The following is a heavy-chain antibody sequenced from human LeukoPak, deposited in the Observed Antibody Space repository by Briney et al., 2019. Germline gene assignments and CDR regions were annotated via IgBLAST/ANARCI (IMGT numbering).Heavy chain of an antibody. J-gene: IGHJ4*02. Sequence: SETLSLTCTVSGGSISTYYWSWIRQPPGKGLEWIGYIYYSGSTNYNPSLKSRVTISVDTSKNQFSLKLSSVTAADTAVYYCARRVHSSSWSSYFDYWGQETLVTVSS. CDR1: GGSISTYY. CDR3: ARRVHSSSWSSYFDY. CDR2: IYYSGST. V-gene: IGHV4-59*01. D-gene: IGHD6-13*01.